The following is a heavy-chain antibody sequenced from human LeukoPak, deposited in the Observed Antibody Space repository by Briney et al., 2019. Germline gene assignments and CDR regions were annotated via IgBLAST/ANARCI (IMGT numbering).Heavy chain of an antibody. J-gene: IGHJ4*02. CDR3: EKASAMIVVVSKHFDY. CDR1: GFTFSSYA. V-gene: IGHV3-23*01. CDR2: ISGSGGST. D-gene: IGHD3-22*01. Sequence: GGSLRLSCAASGFTFSSYAMSWVRQAPGKGLEWVSAISGSGGSTYYADSVKGRFTISRDNSKNTLYLQMNSLRTEDTAVYYCEKASAMIVVVSKHFDYWGQGTLVTVSS.